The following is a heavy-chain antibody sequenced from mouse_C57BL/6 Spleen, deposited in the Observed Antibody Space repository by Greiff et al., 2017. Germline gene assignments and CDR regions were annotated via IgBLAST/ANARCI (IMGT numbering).Heavy chain of an antibody. CDR3: ARGAY. Sequence: LQQSGASVKISCKASGYAFSDYWMNWVKQRPGKGLEWIGQIYPGDGDTNYNGKFKGKATLTADKSSSTAYMQLSSLTSEDSAVYFCARGAYWGQGTTLTVSS. CDR2: IYPGDGDT. J-gene: IGHJ2*01. V-gene: IGHV1-80*01. CDR1: GYAFSDYW.